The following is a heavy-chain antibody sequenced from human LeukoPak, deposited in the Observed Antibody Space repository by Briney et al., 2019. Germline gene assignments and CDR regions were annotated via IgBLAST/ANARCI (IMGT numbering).Heavy chain of an antibody. CDR2: IIPILGIA. D-gene: IGHD2-15*01. V-gene: IGHV1-69*04. CDR3: ATDCYRGRQLDL. CDR1: GGTFSSYA. J-gene: IGHJ4*02. Sequence: ASVKVSCKGPGGTFSSYAISWVRQAPGQGLEWMGRIIPILGIANYAQKFQGRVTITADKSTSTAYMELSSLRSEDTAVYYCATDCYRGRQLDLWGRGTLITVSS.